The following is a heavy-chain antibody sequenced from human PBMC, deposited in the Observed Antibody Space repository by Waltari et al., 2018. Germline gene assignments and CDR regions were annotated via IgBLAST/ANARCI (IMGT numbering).Heavy chain of an antibody. J-gene: IGHJ6*02. D-gene: IGHD4-17*01. CDR3: ASSKADYGDSYGMDV. CDR2: IIPIFGTA. V-gene: IGHV1-69*01. Sequence: QVQLVQSGAEVKKPGSTVNVSCKTSDATFSSYASSWVRNATGQGLEWMGGIIPIFGTANYAQKFQGRVTITADEATSTAYMELSSLRSEDTAVYYCASSKADYGDSYGMDVWGQGTTVTVSS. CDR1: DATFSSYA.